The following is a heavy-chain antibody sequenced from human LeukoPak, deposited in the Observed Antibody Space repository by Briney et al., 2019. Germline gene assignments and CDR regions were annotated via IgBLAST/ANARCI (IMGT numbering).Heavy chain of an antibody. V-gene: IGHV3-23*01. CDR1: EFTFNTYA. D-gene: IGHD3-10*01. CDR3: ARGFNRGFDP. Sequence: GGSLRLSCAASEFTFNTYAMTWVRQAPGKGLEWVSSISGKSTYTYYADSVKGRFTISRDNSKNTLYLQMNSLRAEDTAVYYCARGFNRGFDPWGQGTLVIVSS. CDR2: ISGKSTYT. J-gene: IGHJ5*02.